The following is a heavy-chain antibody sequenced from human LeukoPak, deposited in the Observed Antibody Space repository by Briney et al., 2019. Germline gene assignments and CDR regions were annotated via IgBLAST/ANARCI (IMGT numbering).Heavy chain of an antibody. Sequence: ASVKVSCKASGYTFTAYYMHWVRQATGQGLEWMGWMNPNSAGTNYAQKFQGRVSMTRDTSIGTAYMEMSRLTSDDTAVYFCARGRYDTPGYYYEDFDYWGQGTLVTVSS. V-gene: IGHV1-2*02. D-gene: IGHD3-22*01. CDR1: GYTFTAYY. J-gene: IGHJ4*02. CDR3: ARGRYDTPGYYYEDFDY. CDR2: MNPNSAGT.